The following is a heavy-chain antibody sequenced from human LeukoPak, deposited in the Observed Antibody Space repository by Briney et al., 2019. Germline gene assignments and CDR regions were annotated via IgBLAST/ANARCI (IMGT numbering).Heavy chain of an antibody. CDR1: GGSFSGYY. CDR2: IYYSGST. CDR3: AKSNGYGLVDI. D-gene: IGHD3-10*01. J-gene: IGHJ3*02. V-gene: IGHV4-34*01. Sequence: SETLSLTCAVYGGSFSGYYWSWIRQPPGKGLEWIGSIYYSGSTYYSPSLTSRVTISLDTSRNQFSLKLNSVTAADTAVYYCAKSNGYGLVDIWGQGTMVTVSS.